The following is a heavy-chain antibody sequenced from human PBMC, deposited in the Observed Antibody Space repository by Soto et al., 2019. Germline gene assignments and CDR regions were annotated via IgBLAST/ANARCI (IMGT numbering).Heavy chain of an antibody. Sequence: ASVKVSCKASGYTFTSYGISWVRQAHGQGLEWMGWISAYNGNTNYAQKLQGRVTMTTDTSTSTAYMELRSLRSDDTAVYYCARDKEIVVVPAALIYYYYYGMDVWGQGTTVTVSS. CDR3: ARDKEIVVVPAALIYYYYYGMDV. D-gene: IGHD2-2*01. V-gene: IGHV1-18*01. CDR2: ISAYNGNT. J-gene: IGHJ6*02. CDR1: GYTFTSYG.